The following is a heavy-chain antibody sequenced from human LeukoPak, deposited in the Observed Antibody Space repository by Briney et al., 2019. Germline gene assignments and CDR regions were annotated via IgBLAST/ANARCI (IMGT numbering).Heavy chain of an antibody. CDR2: IYPGDSDT. D-gene: IGHD2-15*01. Sequence: GESLKISCKGSGYRFTSDWIGWVRQMPGKGLEWMGIIYPGDSDTRYSPSFQGQVTISADKSVNTAYLQWSSLKASDTAMYYCARLSGRVVCSAGSCYIDSWGQGTLVTVSS. J-gene: IGHJ4*02. V-gene: IGHV5-51*01. CDR3: ARLSGRVVCSAGSCYIDS. CDR1: GYRFTSDW.